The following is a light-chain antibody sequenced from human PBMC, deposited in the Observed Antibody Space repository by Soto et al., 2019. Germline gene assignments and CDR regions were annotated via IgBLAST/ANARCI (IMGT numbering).Light chain of an antibody. CDR2: KAS. CDR3: QQSYFILGT. V-gene: IGKV1-5*03. Sequence: DIQMTQSPSTLSGSVGDRVTITCRASQTISSWLAWYQQKPGKAPKLLIYKASTLKSGVPSRFSGSGSGTEFTLTISNLLREDFATYYCQQSYFILGTFGRGTKVDIK. J-gene: IGKJ1*01. CDR1: QTISSW.